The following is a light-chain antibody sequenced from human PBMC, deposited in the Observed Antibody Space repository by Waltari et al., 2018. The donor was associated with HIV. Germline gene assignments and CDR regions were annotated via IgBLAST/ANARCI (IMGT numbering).Light chain of an antibody. CDR3: QQYESSPYA. Sequence: EFVLTKSPDTLSLFPGESGTLSCRPSQTLSTSYLAWYQQTPGQPPRLLMYGAASRATGIPDRFSGSGSGTDFTPTSSRLEAEDAVIYYCQQYESSPYAFGQGTKLGI. CDR1: QTLSTSY. J-gene: IGKJ2*01. CDR2: GAA. V-gene: IGKV3-20*01.